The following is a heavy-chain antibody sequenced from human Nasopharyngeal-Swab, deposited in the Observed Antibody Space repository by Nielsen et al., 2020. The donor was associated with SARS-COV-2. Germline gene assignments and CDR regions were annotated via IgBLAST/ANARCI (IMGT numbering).Heavy chain of an antibody. CDR3: ARDGKDSSGWYFSSWFDP. V-gene: IGHV1-69*06. D-gene: IGHD6-19*01. J-gene: IGHJ5*02. Sequence: VRQAPGQGLEWMGGIIPIFGTANYAQKFQGRVTITADKSTSTAYMELSSLRSEDTAVYYCARDGKDSSGWYFSSWFDPWGQGTLVTVSS. CDR2: IIPIFGTA.